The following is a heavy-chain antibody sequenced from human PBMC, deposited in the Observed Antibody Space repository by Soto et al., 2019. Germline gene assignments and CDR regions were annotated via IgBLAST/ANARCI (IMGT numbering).Heavy chain of an antibody. CDR3: ASLSIAAAGTFDY. CDR2: IYYSVST. V-gene: IGHV4-31*03. D-gene: IGHD6-13*01. CDR1: GGSISSGGYY. J-gene: IGHJ4*02. Sequence: QVQLQDSGPGLVKPSQTLSLTCTVSGGSISSGGYYWSWIRQHPGKGLEWIGDIYYSVSTYYNPSLKSRVTISVDTSKNQVSLKLSSVTAANTDVYDCASLSIAAAGTFDYWGQRTLVTVSS.